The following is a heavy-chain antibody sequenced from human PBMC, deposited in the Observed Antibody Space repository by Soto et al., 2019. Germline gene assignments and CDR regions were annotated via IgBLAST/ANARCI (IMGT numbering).Heavy chain of an antibody. CDR3: APRRGSGWADFDY. J-gene: IGHJ4*02. Sequence: QLQLQESGPGLVKPSETLSLTCTVSGGSISSSSYYWDWIRQPPGKGLQWIGNIYYSGSTYYNPSLKGRVNITVHLSQNQCSRKRRTVSAADTGGYYCAPRRGSGWADFDYWGPGALVTVSS. D-gene: IGHD6-19*01. V-gene: IGHV4-39*01. CDR1: GGSISSSSYY. CDR2: IYYSGST.